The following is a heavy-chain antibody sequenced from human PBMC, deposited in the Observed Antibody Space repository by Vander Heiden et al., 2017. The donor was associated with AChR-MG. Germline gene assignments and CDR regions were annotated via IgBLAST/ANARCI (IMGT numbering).Heavy chain of an antibody. D-gene: IGHD3-22*01. CDR2: LYYSGST. CDR3: GRLVAYDNSGYSLVGGRFFDY. J-gene: IGHJ4*02. Sequence: QLQLQESGPGLVKPSETLSLTCTVPGGPIRSSSYYWGWIRQPPGKGLEWIGSLYYSGSTYYNPSLKSRVTISVDTSRNQFSLSLSSVTAADTAVYYCGRLVAYDNSGYSLVGGRFFDYWGQGILVTISS. CDR1: GGPIRSSSYY. V-gene: IGHV4-39*01.